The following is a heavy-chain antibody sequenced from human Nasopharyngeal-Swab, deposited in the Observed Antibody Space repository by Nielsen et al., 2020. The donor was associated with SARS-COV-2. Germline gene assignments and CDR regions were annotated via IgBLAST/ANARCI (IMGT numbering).Heavy chain of an antibody. D-gene: IGHD6-6*01. CDR2: INHSGST. CDR3: ARGGRSSSPKNWYFDL. V-gene: IGHV4-4*02. J-gene: IGHJ2*01. CDR1: GGSISSSNW. Sequence: SETLSLTCAVSGGSISSSNWWSWVRQPPGKGLEWIGEINHSGSTNYNPPLKSRVTISVDTSKNQFSLKLSSVTAADTAVYYCARGGRSSSPKNWYFDLWGRGTLVTVSS.